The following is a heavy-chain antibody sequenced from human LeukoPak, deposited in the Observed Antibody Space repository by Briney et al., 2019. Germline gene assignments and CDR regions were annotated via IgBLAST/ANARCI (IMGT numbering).Heavy chain of an antibody. CDR1: GYTFTSYF. CDR3: AREGYYDSSGSNREGFDY. Sequence: ASVKVSCKASGYTFTSYFIHWVRQAPGQGLEWMGIINPRGGITSYAQKFQGRVTMTRDTSTSTVYMDPSSLRSEDTAVYYCAREGYYDSSGSNREGFDYWGQGTLVTVSS. D-gene: IGHD3-22*01. V-gene: IGHV1-46*01. J-gene: IGHJ4*02. CDR2: INPRGGIT.